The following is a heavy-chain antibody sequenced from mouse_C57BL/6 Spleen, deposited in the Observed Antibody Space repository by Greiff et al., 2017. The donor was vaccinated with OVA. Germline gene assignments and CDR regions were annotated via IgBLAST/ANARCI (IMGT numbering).Heavy chain of an antibody. J-gene: IGHJ4*01. CDR1: GYAFSSSW. CDR3: ARSGDYYGTQDYAMDY. V-gene: IGHV1-82*01. Sequence: QVQLQQSGPELVKPGASVKISCKASGYAFSSSWMNWVKQRPGKGLEWIGRIYPGDGDTNYNGKFKGKATLTADKSSSTAYMQLSSLTSEDSAVYFCARSGDYYGTQDYAMDYWGQGTSVTVSS. CDR2: IYPGDGDT. D-gene: IGHD1-1*01.